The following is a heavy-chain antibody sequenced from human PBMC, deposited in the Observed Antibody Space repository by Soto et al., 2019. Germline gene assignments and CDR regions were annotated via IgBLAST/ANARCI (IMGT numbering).Heavy chain of an antibody. CDR2: IIPIFGTA. D-gene: IGHD6-6*01. V-gene: IGHV1-69*13. CDR1: GGTFSSYA. Sequence: GASVEVSCKASGGTFSSYAIIWVRQAPGQGLEWMGGIIPIFGTANYAQKFQGRVTITADESTSTAYMELSSLRSEDTAVYYCASWRYSSSLDFDYWGQGTLVTVSS. CDR3: ASWRYSSSLDFDY. J-gene: IGHJ4*02.